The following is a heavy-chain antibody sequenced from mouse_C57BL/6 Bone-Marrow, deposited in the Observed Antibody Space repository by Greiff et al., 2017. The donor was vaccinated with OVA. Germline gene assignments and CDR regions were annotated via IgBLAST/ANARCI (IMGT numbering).Heavy chain of an antibody. Sequence: VQLQQSGAELARPGASVKLSCTASGFNIKDDYMHWVKQRPEQGLEWIGWIDPENGDTEYASKFQGKATITADTSSNTAYLQLSSLTSEDTAVYYCTAYWYFDVWGTGTTVTVSS. CDR2: IDPENGDT. J-gene: IGHJ1*03. CDR3: TAYWYFDV. V-gene: IGHV14-4*01. CDR1: GFNIKDDY.